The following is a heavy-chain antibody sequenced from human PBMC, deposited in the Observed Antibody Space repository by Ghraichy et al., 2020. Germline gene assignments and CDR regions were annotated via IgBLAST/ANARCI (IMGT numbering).Heavy chain of an antibody. CDR3: ARARYYDSSVYNSDAFDI. J-gene: IGHJ3*02. D-gene: IGHD3-22*01. Sequence: LSLTCAASGFTFSSYSMNWVRQAPGKGLEWVSSISSSSRTIYYADSVKGRFPISRDNAKNSLYLQMNSLRDEDTAEYYCARARYYDSSVYNSDAFDIWGQGTMVTVSS. CDR1: GFTFSSYS. CDR2: ISSSSRTI. V-gene: IGHV3-48*02.